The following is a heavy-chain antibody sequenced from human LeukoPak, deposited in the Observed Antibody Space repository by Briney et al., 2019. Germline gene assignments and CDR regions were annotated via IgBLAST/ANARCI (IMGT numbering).Heavy chain of an antibody. V-gene: IGHV4-59*12. Sequence: PSETLSLTCTVSGGSISSYYWSWIRQPPGKGLEWIGYIYYSGSTYYNPSLKSRVTISVDTSKNQFSLKLSPVTAADTAVYYCARGTVDTAMVFNYWGQGTLVTVSS. J-gene: IGHJ4*02. D-gene: IGHD5-18*01. CDR2: IYYSGST. CDR3: ARGTVDTAMVFNY. CDR1: GGSISSYY.